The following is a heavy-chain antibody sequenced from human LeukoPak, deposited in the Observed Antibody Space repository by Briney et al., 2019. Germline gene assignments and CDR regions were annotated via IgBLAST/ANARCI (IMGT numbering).Heavy chain of an antibody. V-gene: IGHV4-61*02. CDR1: GGSISSGSYY. Sequence: SETLSLTCTVSGGSISSGSYYWSWIRQPAGKGLEWIGRIYTSGSTNYNPSLKGRVTISVDTSKNQFSLKLSSVTAADTAVYYCARAGVAAAGLMIGSWFDPWGQGTLVTVSS. CDR3: ARAGVAAAGLMIGSWFDP. CDR2: IYTSGST. D-gene: IGHD6-13*01. J-gene: IGHJ5*02.